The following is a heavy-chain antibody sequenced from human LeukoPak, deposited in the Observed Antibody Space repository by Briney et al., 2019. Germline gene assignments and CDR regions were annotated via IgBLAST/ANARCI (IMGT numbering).Heavy chain of an antibody. CDR3: ARPSSSWYGELDY. CDR1: GGSISSSSYY. V-gene: IGHV4-39*01. D-gene: IGHD6-13*01. J-gene: IGHJ4*02. CDR2: IYYSGST. Sequence: SETLSLTCTVSGGSISSSSYYWGWIRQPPGKGLKWIGSIYYSGSTYYNPSLKSRVTISVDTSKNQFSLKLSSVTAADTAVYYCARPSSSWYGELDYWGQGTLVTVSS.